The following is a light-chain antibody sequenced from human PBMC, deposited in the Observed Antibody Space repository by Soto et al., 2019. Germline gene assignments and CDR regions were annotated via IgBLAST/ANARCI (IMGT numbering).Light chain of an antibody. J-gene: IGKJ4*01. CDR2: DAS. V-gene: IGKV3-11*01. Sequence: EIVLTQSPATLSLSPGERATLSCRASQSVSTYLAWYQQKPCQAPRLLIYDASNRANGIQARFSGSGSGTDFTLTIRSLEPEDFAVYYCQHRSNWLAFGGGTKVEIK. CDR1: QSVSTY. CDR3: QHRSNWLA.